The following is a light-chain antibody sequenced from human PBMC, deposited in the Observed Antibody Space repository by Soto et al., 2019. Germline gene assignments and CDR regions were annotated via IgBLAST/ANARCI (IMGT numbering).Light chain of an antibody. CDR1: QSISTY. CDR3: QQLNSSPLT. Sequence: DIQMTQSPSSLSASIGDRVTITCRASQSISTYLNWYQQKPGKAPKVLIYRASSLQSGVPSRFSGSGSGTDFTLTISSLPPEDFETYYCQQLNSSPLTFGQGTRLEIK. CDR2: RAS. V-gene: IGKV1-39*01. J-gene: IGKJ5*01.